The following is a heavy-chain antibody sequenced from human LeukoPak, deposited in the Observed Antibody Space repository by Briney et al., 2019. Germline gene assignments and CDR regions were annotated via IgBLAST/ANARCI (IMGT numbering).Heavy chain of an antibody. CDR3: AREVDGSGSYDY. CDR2: IYYSGST. D-gene: IGHD3-10*01. J-gene: IGHJ4*02. CDR1: GGSISSYY. V-gene: IGHV4-59*12. Sequence: PSETLSLTCTVSGGSISSYYWSWIRQPPGKGLEWIGYIYYSGSTNYNPSLKSRVTISVDTSKNQFSLKLSSVTAADTAVYYCAREVDGSGSYDYWGQGTLVTVSS.